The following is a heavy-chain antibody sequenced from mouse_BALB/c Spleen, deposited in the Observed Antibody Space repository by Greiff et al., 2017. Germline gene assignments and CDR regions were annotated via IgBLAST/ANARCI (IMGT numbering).Heavy chain of an antibody. CDR3: AREGYGGYAMDY. CDR1: GFTFSDYY. V-gene: IGHV5-4*02. D-gene: IGHD2-14*01. Sequence: EVKLVESGGGLVKPGGSLKLSCAASGFTFSDYYMYWVRQTPEKRLEWVATISDGGSYTYYPDSVKGRFTISRDNAKNNLYLQMSSLKSEDTAMYYCAREGYGGYAMDYWGQGTSVTVSS. J-gene: IGHJ4*01. CDR2: ISDGGSYT.